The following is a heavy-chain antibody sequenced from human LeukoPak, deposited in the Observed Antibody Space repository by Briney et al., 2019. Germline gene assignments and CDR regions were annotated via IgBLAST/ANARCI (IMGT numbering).Heavy chain of an antibody. CDR1: GDSVSSNSAA. D-gene: IGHD6-6*01. CDR2: TYYRSKWYN. J-gene: IGHJ5*02. CDR3: AREVAARPMNWFDP. Sequence: SQTLSLTCAISGDSVSSNSAAWNCIRQSPSRGLEWLGRTYYRSKWYNDYAVSVKSRITKNPDTSKNQFSLQLNSVTPEDTAVYYCAREVAARPMNWFDPWGQGTLVTVSS. V-gene: IGHV6-1*01.